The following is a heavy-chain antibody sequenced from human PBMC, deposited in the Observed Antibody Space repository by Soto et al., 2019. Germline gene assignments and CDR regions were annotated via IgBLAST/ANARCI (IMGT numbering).Heavy chain of an antibody. V-gene: IGHV3-30*18. CDR1: GFTFSSYG. CDR3: AKNFPLCSGGSCYRDYYYGMDV. J-gene: IGHJ6*02. Sequence: GGSLRLSCAASGFTFSSYGMHWVRQAPGKGLEWVAVISYDGSNKYYADSVKGRFTISRDNSKNTLYLQMNSLRAEDTAVYYCAKNFPLCSGGSCYRDYYYGMDVWGQGTTVTVSS. CDR2: ISYDGSNK. D-gene: IGHD2-15*01.